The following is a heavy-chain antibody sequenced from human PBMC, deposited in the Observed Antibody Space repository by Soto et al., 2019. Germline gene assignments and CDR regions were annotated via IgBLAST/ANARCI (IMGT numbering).Heavy chain of an antibody. CDR3: ARDNGGPFRDAFDI. Sequence: EVQLVESGGGLVRPGGSLRLSCAASGFTFNMYSMNWVRQAPGKGLEWVSSISSGGSYIYYASSVQGRFTISRDNAKNSLHLQMNSLRGEDTAVYYCARDNGGPFRDAFDIWGQGTMVIVSS. J-gene: IGHJ3*02. CDR2: ISSGGSYI. D-gene: IGHD4-17*01. V-gene: IGHV3-21*01. CDR1: GFTFNMYS.